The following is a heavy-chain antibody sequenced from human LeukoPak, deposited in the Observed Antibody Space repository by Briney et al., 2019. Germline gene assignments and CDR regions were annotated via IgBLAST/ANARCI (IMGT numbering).Heavy chain of an antibody. CDR2: ISGSGGST. J-gene: IGHJ5*02. CDR1: GFTFSSYA. V-gene: IGHV3-23*01. CDR3: AKAIDQNWFDP. D-gene: IGHD2-2*01. Sequence: GGSLRLSCAASGFTFSSYAMSWVRQAPGKGLEWVSGISGSGGSTYYADSVKGRFTVARDNSNNTLYLQMNSLRADDTAVYYCAKAIDQNWFDPWGQGTLVTVSS.